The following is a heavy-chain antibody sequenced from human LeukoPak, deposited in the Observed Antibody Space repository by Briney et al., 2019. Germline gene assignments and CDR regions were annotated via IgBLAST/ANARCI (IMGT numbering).Heavy chain of an antibody. CDR1: GFTFSGYA. V-gene: IGHV3-23*05. CDR3: AKGSRGGRPYYFDS. CDR2: VDNSGAHT. J-gene: IGHJ4*02. Sequence: GGSLRLSCAASGFTFSGYAMSWVRQAPGEGLDWVSAVDNSGAHTWYADSVKGRFTISRDNSRSTLYLQMNSLRAEDTAMYYCAKGSRGGRPYYFDSWGRGTLVTVSS. D-gene: IGHD3-10*01.